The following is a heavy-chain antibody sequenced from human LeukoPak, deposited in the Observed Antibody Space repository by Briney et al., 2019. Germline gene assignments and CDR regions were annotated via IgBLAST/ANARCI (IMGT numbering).Heavy chain of an antibody. Sequence: GGSLRLSCAASGFTFSSYAMHWVRQAPGKGLEYVSAISSNGGSTYYANSVKGRFTISRDNSKNTLYLQMGSLRAEDMAVYYCARDQLRYNSSRPGNAFDIWGQGTMVTVSS. J-gene: IGHJ3*02. D-gene: IGHD6-6*01. CDR1: GFTFSSYA. CDR3: ARDQLRYNSSRPGNAFDI. CDR2: ISSNGGST. V-gene: IGHV3-64*01.